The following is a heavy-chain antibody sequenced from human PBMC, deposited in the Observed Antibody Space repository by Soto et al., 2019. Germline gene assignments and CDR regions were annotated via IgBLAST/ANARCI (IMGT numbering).Heavy chain of an antibody. CDR3: AKEGPYINSWSSAGYLQH. D-gene: IGHD3-16*01. Sequence: DVKLLESGGGVVQPGGSLSLSCAASGFALNNYAMNWFRQAPGTGLEGVSHISGRGGSTDYADSVKGRFSISKDSSKNTLYLHMNSLRAEDTALYFCAKEGPYINSWSSAGYLQHWGLGTQVTVSS. CDR2: ISGRGGST. CDR1: GFALNNYA. J-gene: IGHJ1*01. V-gene: IGHV3-23*01.